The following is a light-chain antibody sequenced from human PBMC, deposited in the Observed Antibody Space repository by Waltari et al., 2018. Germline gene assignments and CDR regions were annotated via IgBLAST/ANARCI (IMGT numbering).Light chain of an antibody. V-gene: IGLV4-69*01. CDR1: SVHTNSP. CDR3: QTWDHVIKL. CDR2: LNADVSH. J-gene: IGLJ3*02. Sequence: QLLLTHSHSTSVSLGAPAKITCSLSSVHTNSPLPWHPQPPQRGPRSCMKLNADVSHTKRDWIPDRFAGSSSGADLYLTIPSVESEDEADYYCQTWDHVIKLFGGGTKLTVL.